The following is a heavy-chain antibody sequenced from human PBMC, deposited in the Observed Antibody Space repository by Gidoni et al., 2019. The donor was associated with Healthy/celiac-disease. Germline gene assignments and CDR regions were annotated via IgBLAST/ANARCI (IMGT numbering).Heavy chain of an antibody. D-gene: IGHD4-17*01. CDR3: ANLYGDYRHY. CDR2: IRGSGGST. Sequence: EVQLLESGGGLLQPGGSLRLSCAASGFTFSSYAMSWVRQAPGKGLEWVAAIRGSGGSTYYADSVKGRFTISRDNSKNTLYLQMNSLRAEDTAGYYCANLYGDYRHYWGQGTLVTVSS. J-gene: IGHJ4*02. V-gene: IGHV3-23*01. CDR1: GFTFSSYA.